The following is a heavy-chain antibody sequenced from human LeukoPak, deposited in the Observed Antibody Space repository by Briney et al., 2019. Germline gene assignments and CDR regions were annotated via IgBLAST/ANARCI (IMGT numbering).Heavy chain of an antibody. V-gene: IGHV1-18*04. D-gene: IGHD2-2*02. CDR1: GYTFTSYY. J-gene: IGHJ6*02. Sequence: ASVKVSCKASGYTFTSYYMHWVRQAPGQGLEWMGWISAYNGNTNYAQKLQGRVTMTTDTSTSTAYMELRSLRSDDTAVYYCARDSTGVVVPAAIPGDYYYGMDVWGQGTTVTVSS. CDR2: ISAYNGNT. CDR3: ARDSTGVVVPAAIPGDYYYGMDV.